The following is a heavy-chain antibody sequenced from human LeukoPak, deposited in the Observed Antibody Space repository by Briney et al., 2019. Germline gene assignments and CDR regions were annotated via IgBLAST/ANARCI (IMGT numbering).Heavy chain of an antibody. Sequence: GGSLRLSCAAPGFTFSSYGMHWVRQAPGKGLEWVAVISYDGSNKYYADSVKGRFTISRDNSKNTLYLQMNSLRAEDTAVYYCAKDVSRSGYDSVFDYWGQGTLVTVSS. CDR2: ISYDGSNK. V-gene: IGHV3-30*18. CDR3: AKDVSRSGYDSVFDY. CDR1: GFTFSSYG. J-gene: IGHJ4*02. D-gene: IGHD5-12*01.